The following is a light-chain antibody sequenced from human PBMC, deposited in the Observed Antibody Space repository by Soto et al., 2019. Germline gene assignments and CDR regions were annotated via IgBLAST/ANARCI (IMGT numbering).Light chain of an antibody. CDR1: SSDVGGYNY. Sequence: QSALTQPASVSGSPGQSITISCTGTSSDVGGYNYVSWYQQHPGKAPKLMIYEVRNRPSGVSSRFSGSKSGNTASLTISGLQAEDEADYYCSSYTNIDTRVFGTGTKVTVL. CDR2: EVR. J-gene: IGLJ1*01. V-gene: IGLV2-14*01. CDR3: SSYTNIDTRV.